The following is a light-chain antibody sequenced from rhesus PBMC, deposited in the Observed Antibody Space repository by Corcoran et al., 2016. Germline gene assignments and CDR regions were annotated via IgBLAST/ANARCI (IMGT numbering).Light chain of an antibody. CDR3: LQHVSFPFP. CDR1: QGLSSS. J-gene: IGKJ3*01. Sequence: DIQMTQSPSSLSASVGDTVTITCRARQGLSSSLNWFQLKPGKAPLLLIYDASSLESGVPSRFSGSGSGTDFTLTSSSLQPEDFAAYYCLQHVSFPFPFGPGTTLDIK. V-gene: IGKV1-28*03. CDR2: DAS.